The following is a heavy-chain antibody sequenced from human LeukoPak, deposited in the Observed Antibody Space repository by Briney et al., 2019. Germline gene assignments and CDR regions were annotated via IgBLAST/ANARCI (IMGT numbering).Heavy chain of an antibody. Sequence: ASVKVSCKASGGSFTTYAISWVRQGPGQGLEWMGGIIAIIGPPNYAQKFQGGVTITADKSTTTAYMDLSSLRSENTGVYYCARGQEYSSGWSPRGYYYYYMDVWGKGTTVTISS. CDR3: ARGQEYSSGWSPRGYYYYYMDV. V-gene: IGHV1-69*06. CDR2: IIAIIGPP. J-gene: IGHJ6*03. CDR1: GGSFTTYA. D-gene: IGHD6-19*01.